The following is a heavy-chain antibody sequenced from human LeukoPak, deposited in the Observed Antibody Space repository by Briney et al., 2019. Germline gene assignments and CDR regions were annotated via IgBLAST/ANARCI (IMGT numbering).Heavy chain of an antibody. CDR1: GFTFGDTW. CDR2: IKQDGSEK. V-gene: IGHV3-7*03. Sequence: GGSLRLSCAASGFTFGDTWMNWVRQVPGQGLEWVANIKQDGSEKFYVASVKGRFTISRDNAKNSLYLQMSNLRAEDTAVYYCARDKGDYDTSGSLFVFGGQGTLVTVSS. CDR3: ARDKGDYDTSGSLFVF. J-gene: IGHJ4*02. D-gene: IGHD3-22*01.